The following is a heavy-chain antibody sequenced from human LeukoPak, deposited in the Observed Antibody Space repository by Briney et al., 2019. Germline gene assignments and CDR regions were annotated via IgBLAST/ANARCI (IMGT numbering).Heavy chain of an antibody. CDR2: IYSGGGT. CDR1: GFTVSSNY. V-gene: IGHV3-66*02. CDR3: ARDFTVTSTYYYYYGMDV. J-gene: IGHJ6*02. D-gene: IGHD4-17*01. Sequence: GGSLRLSCAASGFTVSSNYMSWVRQAPGKGLEWVSVIYSGGGTYYADSVKGRFTISRDNSKNTLYLQMNSLRAEDTAVYYCARDFTVTSTYYYYYGMDVWGQGTTVTVSS.